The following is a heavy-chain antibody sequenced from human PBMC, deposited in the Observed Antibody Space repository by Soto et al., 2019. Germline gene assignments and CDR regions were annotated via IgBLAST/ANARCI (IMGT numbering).Heavy chain of an antibody. Sequence: QVQLVQSGAEVKKPGASVYVSCKASGYTFSDYYVHWVRQAPGQGLEWMGWINPNVGGTNYARKFQGRVTMTRDTYISTDYMKLTRLSHDDTAIYYYARGGREVPRIPYDTWGQGTRVTVSS. V-gene: IGHV1-2*02. CDR3: ARGGREVPRIPYDT. D-gene: IGHD3-16*01. CDR2: INPNVGGT. J-gene: IGHJ5*02. CDR1: GYTFSDYY.